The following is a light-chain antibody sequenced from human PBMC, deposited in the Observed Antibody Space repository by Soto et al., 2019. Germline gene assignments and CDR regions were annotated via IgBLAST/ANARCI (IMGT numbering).Light chain of an antibody. Sequence: QSALTQPRSVSGSPGQSVTISCTGTSSDVGGYNYVSWYQQHPGKAPKLMIYDVSKRPSGVPDRFSGSKSDNTASLTISGLQDEDEADYYCCSYAGSYVVFGGGTKVTVL. CDR1: SSDVGGYNY. V-gene: IGLV2-11*01. CDR2: DVS. CDR3: CSYAGSYVV. J-gene: IGLJ2*01.